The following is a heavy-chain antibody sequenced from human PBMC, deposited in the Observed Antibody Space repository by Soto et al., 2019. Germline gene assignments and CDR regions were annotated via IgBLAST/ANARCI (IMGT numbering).Heavy chain of an antibody. D-gene: IGHD6-13*01. CDR3: AKGDSSSWYRGYYFDY. V-gene: IGHV3-9*01. CDR1: GFTFDDYA. CDR2: ISWNSGSI. J-gene: IGHJ4*02. Sequence: GGSLRLSCAASGFTFDDYAMHWVRQAPGKGLECVSGISWNSGSIGYADSVKGRFTISRDNAKNSLYLQMNSLRAEDTALYYCAKGDSSSWYRGYYFDYWGQGTLVTVSS.